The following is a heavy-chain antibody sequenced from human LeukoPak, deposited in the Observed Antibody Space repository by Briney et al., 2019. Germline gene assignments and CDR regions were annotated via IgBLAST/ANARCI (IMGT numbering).Heavy chain of an antibody. V-gene: IGHV1-2*02. CDR1: GYTFTGYN. CDR2: INPNTGGT. J-gene: IGHJ5*02. D-gene: IGHD2-15*01. Sequence: ASVKVSCKASGYTFTGYNMHWVRQAPGQGLQWMGWINPNTGGTYYAQTFQGRVTMTGDTSISTAYMQLSGLRSDDTAVYYCATCSGGTCSSGWFDPWGQGTLVTVSS. CDR3: ATCSGGTCSSGWFDP.